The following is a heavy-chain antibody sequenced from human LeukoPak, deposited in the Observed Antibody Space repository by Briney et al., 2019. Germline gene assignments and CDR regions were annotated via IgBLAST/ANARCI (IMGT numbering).Heavy chain of an antibody. CDR1: GFTFSSYS. Sequence: GGSLRLSCVGSGFTFSSYSMSWVRQAPGKGLEWVANIQQDGSEKNYVDSVKGRFTISRDNTKNLMYLQMNSLRPEDTAVYYCARHVDTQFDYWGQGTLVTVSS. CDR3: ARHVDTQFDY. V-gene: IGHV3-7*01. D-gene: IGHD2-2*02. J-gene: IGHJ4*02. CDR2: IQQDGSEK.